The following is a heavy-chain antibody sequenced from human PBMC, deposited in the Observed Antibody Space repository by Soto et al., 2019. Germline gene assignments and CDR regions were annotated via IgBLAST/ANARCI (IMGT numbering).Heavy chain of an antibody. CDR2: ISAHNGNT. D-gene: IGHD1-1*01. J-gene: IGHJ4*02. Sequence: QVHLVQSGAEVKKPGASVKVSCKGSGYGFTTYGITWVRQAPGQGLERMAWISAHNGNTNYAQKLQGRGTVTRDTSTSTAYMELRSLRSDDTAVYYCARGRYGDYWGQGALVTVSS. CDR3: ARGRYGDY. CDR1: GYGFTTYG. V-gene: IGHV1-18*01.